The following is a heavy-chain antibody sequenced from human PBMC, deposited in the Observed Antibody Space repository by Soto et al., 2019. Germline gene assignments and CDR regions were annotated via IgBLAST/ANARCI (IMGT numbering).Heavy chain of an antibody. D-gene: IGHD4-17*01. CDR1: GYTFTSYA. CDR2: INAGNGNT. CDR3: ARDPTTVTTNYYYYYMDV. Sequence: QVQLVQSGAEVKKPGASVKASCKASGYTFTSYAMHWVRQAPGQRLEWMGWINAGNGNTKYSQKFQGRVTITRDTSASTAYMELSSLRSEDTAVYYCARDPTTVTTNYYYYYMDVWGKGTTVTVSS. V-gene: IGHV1-3*01. J-gene: IGHJ6*03.